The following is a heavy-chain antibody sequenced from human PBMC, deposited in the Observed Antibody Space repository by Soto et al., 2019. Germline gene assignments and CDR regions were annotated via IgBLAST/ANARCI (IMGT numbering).Heavy chain of an antibody. V-gene: IGHV5-51*01. D-gene: IGHD6-19*01. Sequence: PGESLKISCKGSGYSFTSYWIGWVRQMPGKGLEWMGIIYPGDSDTRYSPSFQGQVTISADKSISTACLQWSSLKASDTAMYYCARQVEQWLGHYYYGMDVWGQGTTVTVSS. CDR1: GYSFTSYW. J-gene: IGHJ6*02. CDR3: ARQVEQWLGHYYYGMDV. CDR2: IYPGDSDT.